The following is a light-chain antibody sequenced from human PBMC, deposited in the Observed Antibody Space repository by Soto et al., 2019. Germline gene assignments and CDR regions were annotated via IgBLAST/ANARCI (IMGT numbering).Light chain of an antibody. CDR3: QQYKNWPRT. CDR1: ESVDIN. V-gene: IGKV3-15*01. J-gene: IGKJ1*01. CDR2: GAS. Sequence: EIWLTQSPATLSVSPGERVTLSCRASESVDINLAWYQQKPGQAPRLLIYGASTRATDMPGTFSGRGSGTEFTLTISSLQSEDFAVYYCQQYKNWPRTFGQGTKVDIK.